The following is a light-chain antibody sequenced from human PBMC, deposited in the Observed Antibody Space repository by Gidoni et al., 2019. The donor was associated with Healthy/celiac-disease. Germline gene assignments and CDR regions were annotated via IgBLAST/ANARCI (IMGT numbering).Light chain of an antibody. Sequence: QSALTQPRSVSGSPGQSVTISRTGTSSDAGGYNYVSWYQHHPGKAPKLMIYDVSKRPSGVPDRFSGSKSGNTASLTISGLQAEDEADYYCCSYAGSYTFEVFGGGTKLTVL. V-gene: IGLV2-11*01. CDR3: CSYAGSYTFEV. CDR1: SSDAGGYNY. CDR2: DVS. J-gene: IGLJ2*01.